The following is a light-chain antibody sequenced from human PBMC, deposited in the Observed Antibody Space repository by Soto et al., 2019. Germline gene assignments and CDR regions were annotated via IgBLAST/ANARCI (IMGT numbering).Light chain of an antibody. CDR3: QQYGSSPIT. V-gene: IGKV3-20*01. CDR1: QSVRRSS. Sequence: EIVLTQSPGSLSLSPGGRATLSCRTSQSVRRSSVAWYQQKVGQAPRLLMYDASSRTSGIPDRFSGSGSGTDFTLTISSLEPEDVAVYYCQQYGSSPITFGQGTRLEIK. J-gene: IGKJ5*01. CDR2: DAS.